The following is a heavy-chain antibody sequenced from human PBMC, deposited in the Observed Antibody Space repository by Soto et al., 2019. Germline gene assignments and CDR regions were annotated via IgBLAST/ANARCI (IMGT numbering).Heavy chain of an antibody. CDR3: ARDQRVPAAILGLWFDP. Sequence: ASVKVSCKASGYTFTGYYMHWVRQAPGQGLEWMGWINPNSGGTNYAQKFQGRVTMTRDTSISTAYMELSRLRSDDTAVYYCARDQRVPAAILGLWFDPRGQGTLVTVSS. D-gene: IGHD2-2*02. V-gene: IGHV1-2*02. J-gene: IGHJ5*02. CDR2: INPNSGGT. CDR1: GYTFTGYY.